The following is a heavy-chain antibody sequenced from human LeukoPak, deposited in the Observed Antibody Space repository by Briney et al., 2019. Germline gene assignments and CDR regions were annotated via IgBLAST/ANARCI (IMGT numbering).Heavy chain of an antibody. V-gene: IGHV3-30*04. CDR3: ARDLYCGGDCHASATGY. Sequence: PGRSLRLSCAASGFTFSSYAMHWVRQAPGKGLEWVAVISYDGSNKYYADSVKGRFTISRDNSKNTLYLQMNSLRAEDTAVYYCARDLYCGGDCHASATGYWGQGTLVTVSS. J-gene: IGHJ4*02. CDR1: GFTFSSYA. CDR2: ISYDGSNK. D-gene: IGHD2-21*02.